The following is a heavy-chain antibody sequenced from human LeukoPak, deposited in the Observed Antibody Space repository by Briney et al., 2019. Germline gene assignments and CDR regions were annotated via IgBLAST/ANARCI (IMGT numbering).Heavy chain of an antibody. V-gene: IGHV3-23*01. J-gene: IGHJ4*02. D-gene: IGHD3-22*01. CDR2: ISGSGGST. CDR3: AKVRPLTYYYDSSGYLNYYFDY. CDR1: GFTFSSYA. Sequence: PGGSLRLSCAASGFTFSSYAMSWVRQAPGKGLEWVSAISGSGGSTYYADSVKGRFTISRDNSKNTLYLQMNSLRAEDTAVYYCAKVRPLTYYYDSSGYLNYYFDYWGQGTLVTVSS.